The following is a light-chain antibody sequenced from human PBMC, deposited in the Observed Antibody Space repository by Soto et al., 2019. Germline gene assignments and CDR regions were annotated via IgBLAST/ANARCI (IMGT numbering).Light chain of an antibody. CDR2: NNG. CDR1: SSNIGRNT. CDR3: AAWDDGLNGYV. J-gene: IGLJ1*01. Sequence: QSVLTQPPSASGTPGHRVTTSCSGSSSNIGRNTVSWYQHLPRTAPKLLIYNNGQRPSGVPDRFSASKSGTSASLAISWLQSDDEAYYYCAAWDDGLNGYVFGTGTKVTVL. V-gene: IGLV1-44*01.